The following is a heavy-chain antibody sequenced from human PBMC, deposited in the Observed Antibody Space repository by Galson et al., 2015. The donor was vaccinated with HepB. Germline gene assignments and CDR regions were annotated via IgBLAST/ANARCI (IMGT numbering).Heavy chain of an antibody. D-gene: IGHD6-19*01. V-gene: IGHV4-59*08. Sequence: SETLSLTCSVSGDSISRYSWTWIRQPPGKGPQWIASFYFNGRTIYRPSLESRVAMSVDMSKNQISLKLASVTAADTANYYCAGQPHSGGWGYFDHWGQGTLVTVSS. CDR1: GDSISRYS. J-gene: IGHJ4*02. CDR3: AGQPHSGGWGYFDH. CDR2: FYFNGRT.